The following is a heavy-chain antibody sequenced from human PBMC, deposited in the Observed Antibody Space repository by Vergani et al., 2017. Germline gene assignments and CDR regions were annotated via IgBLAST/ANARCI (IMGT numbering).Heavy chain of an antibody. V-gene: IGHV3-49*04. Sequence: EVQLVESGGGLVQPGRSLRLSCTASGFTFGDYAMSWVRQAPGKGLEWVGFIRSKAYGGTTEYAASVNGRFTISRDYSKSIAYLQMNSLKTEDTAVYYCTRDDPEYFQHWGQGTLVTVSS. CDR3: TRDDPEYFQH. J-gene: IGHJ1*01. CDR1: GFTFGDYA. CDR2: IRSKAYGGTT.